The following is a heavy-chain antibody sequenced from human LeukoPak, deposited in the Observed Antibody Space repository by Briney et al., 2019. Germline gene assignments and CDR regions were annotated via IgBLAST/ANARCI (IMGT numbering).Heavy chain of an antibody. V-gene: IGHV4-38-2*02. D-gene: IGHD2-2*01. CDR2: IHHSGST. J-gene: IGHJ4*02. CDR1: GYFISSGYY. CDR3: AREAEYQFDY. Sequence: SETLSLTCAVSGYFISSGYYWGWIRQPPGKGLEWIGSIHHSGSTYFNPFLKSRVTISVDTSKNQFSLKLTSVTAADTAVYYCAREAEYQFDYWGQGTLVTVSS.